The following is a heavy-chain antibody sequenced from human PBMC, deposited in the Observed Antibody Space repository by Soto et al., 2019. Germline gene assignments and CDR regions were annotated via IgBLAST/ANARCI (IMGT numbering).Heavy chain of an antibody. CDR1: GFTFSSYA. Sequence: EVQLVESGGGLVQPGGSLRLSCSASGFTFSSYAMHWVRQAPGKGLEYVSAISSNGGSTYYADSVKGRFTISRDNSKNTLYLQMSILRPENTAVYYCVKEGAGYSFSWFDPWGQGTLVTVSS. J-gene: IGHJ5*02. V-gene: IGHV3-64D*06. CDR3: VKEGAGYSFSWFDP. D-gene: IGHD5-18*01. CDR2: ISSNGGST.